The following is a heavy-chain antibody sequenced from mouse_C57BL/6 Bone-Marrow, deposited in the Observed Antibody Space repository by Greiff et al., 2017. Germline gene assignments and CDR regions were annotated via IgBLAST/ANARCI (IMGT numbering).Heavy chain of an antibody. Sequence: EVQLQQSGPELVKPGASVKISCKASGYTFTDYYMNWVKQSHGKSLEWIGDINPNNGGTSYNQKFKGKATLTVDKSSSTAYMELRSLTSEDSAVYYCARGYDNYGSSYYWGQGTTLTVSS. V-gene: IGHV1-26*01. D-gene: IGHD1-1*01. CDR2: INPNNGGT. CDR3: ARGYDNYGSSYY. CDR1: GYTFTDYY. J-gene: IGHJ2*01.